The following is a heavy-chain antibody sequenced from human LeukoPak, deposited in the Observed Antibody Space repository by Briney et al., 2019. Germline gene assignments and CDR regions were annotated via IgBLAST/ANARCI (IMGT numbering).Heavy chain of an antibody. CDR1: GYSFNNYW. Sequence: GESLKISCKGSGYSFNNYWIGWVRQMPGKGLEWMGIIYPGDSDTRYSPSFQGQVTISVDKSISTAYLQWSSLRAEDTAVYYCARSTVTIYFDYWGQGTLVTVSS. CDR3: ARSTVTIYFDY. CDR2: IYPGDSDT. D-gene: IGHD4-17*01. J-gene: IGHJ4*02. V-gene: IGHV5-51*01.